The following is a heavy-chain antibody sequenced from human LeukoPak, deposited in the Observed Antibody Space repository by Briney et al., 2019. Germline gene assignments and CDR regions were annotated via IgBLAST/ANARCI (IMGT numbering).Heavy chain of an antibody. CDR3: AGNYGPYYFDY. Sequence: GGSLRLSCAASGFTFNTNAMSWVRQAPGKGLEWVAVIWYDGSNKYYADSVKGRFTISRDNSKNTLYLQMNSLRAEDTAVYYCAGNYGPYYFDYWGQGTLVTVSS. CDR1: GFTFNTNA. J-gene: IGHJ4*02. CDR2: IWYDGSNK. V-gene: IGHV3-33*08. D-gene: IGHD3-10*01.